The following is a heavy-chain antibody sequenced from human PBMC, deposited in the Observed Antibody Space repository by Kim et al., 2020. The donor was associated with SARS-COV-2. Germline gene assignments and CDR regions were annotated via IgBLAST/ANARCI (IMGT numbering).Heavy chain of an antibody. V-gene: IGHV3-23*01. CDR3: AKVILAAGTFHYYYYGMDV. CDR2: ISGSGTNT. J-gene: IGHJ6*02. D-gene: IGHD6-13*01. CDR1: GFTFSNYA. Sequence: VGSLRLSCAASGFTFSNYAMSWVRQAPGKGLEWVSSISGSGTNTYYADSVKGRFTISRDNSRNTLYLHMNSLRAEDTAVYYCAKVILAAGTFHYYYYGMDVWGQGTPVTVSS.